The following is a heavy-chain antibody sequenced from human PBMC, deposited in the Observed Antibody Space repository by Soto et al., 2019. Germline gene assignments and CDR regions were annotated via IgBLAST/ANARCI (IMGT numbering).Heavy chain of an antibody. D-gene: IGHD3-10*01. CDR2: INHSGST. CDR3: ARLTMERTHYFDC. Sequence: QVQLQQWSAGLLKPSETLSLTCAVYGESFSGYYWSWIRQPPGKGLEWIGEINHSGSTNYNPSLKSRVTISVDTSKNQFSLKLSSVTAADTAVYYCARLTMERTHYFDCWGQGTLVTVSS. V-gene: IGHV4-34*01. CDR1: GESFSGYY. J-gene: IGHJ4*02.